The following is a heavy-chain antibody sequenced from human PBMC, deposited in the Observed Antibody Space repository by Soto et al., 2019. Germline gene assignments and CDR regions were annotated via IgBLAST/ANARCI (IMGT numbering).Heavy chain of an antibody. CDR2: ISYDGSNK. CDR1: GFPFSVFA. V-gene: IGHV3-30-3*01. CDR3: SATATHPNYYYGMDV. D-gene: IGHD2-15*01. Sequence: GGSLRLSCAASGFPFSVFAMSWVRQAPGKGLEWVAVISYDGSNKYYADSVKGRFTISRDNSKNTLYLQMNSLRAEDTAVYYCSATATHPNYYYGMDVWGQGTTVTVSS. J-gene: IGHJ6*02.